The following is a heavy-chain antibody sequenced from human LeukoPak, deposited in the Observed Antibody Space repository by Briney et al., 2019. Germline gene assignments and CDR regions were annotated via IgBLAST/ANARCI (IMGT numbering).Heavy chain of an antibody. Sequence: ASVKVSCKASGYTFTSYYMHWVRQAPGQGLEWMGIINPSGGSTSYAQKFQGRFTMTRDTSTSTVYMELSSLRSEDTAVYYCARARMIVKGFDPWGQGTLVTVSS. V-gene: IGHV1-46*01. CDR3: ARARMIVKGFDP. J-gene: IGHJ5*02. CDR2: INPSGGST. D-gene: IGHD3-22*01. CDR1: GYTFTSYY.